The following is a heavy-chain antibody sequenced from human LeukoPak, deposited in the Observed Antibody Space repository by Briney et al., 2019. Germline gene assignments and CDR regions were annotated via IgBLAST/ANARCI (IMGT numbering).Heavy chain of an antibody. CDR1: GGTFSSYA. J-gene: IGHJ4*02. V-gene: IGHV1-69*05. D-gene: IGHD6-13*01. CDR3: ARDPNSSSWYGAFDY. CDR2: IIPIFGTA. Sequence: SVKVSCKASGGTFSSYAISWVRPAPGQGLEWMGGIIPIFGTANYAQKFQGRVTITTDESTSTAYMELSSLRSEDTAVYYCARDPNSSSWYGAFDYWGQGTLVTVSS.